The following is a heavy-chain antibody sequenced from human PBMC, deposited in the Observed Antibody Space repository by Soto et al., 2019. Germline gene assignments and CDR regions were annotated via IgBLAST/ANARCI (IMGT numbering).Heavy chain of an antibody. Sequence: SQTLSLTCAISGDSVSSNSAAWNWIRQSPSRGLEWLGRTYYRSKWYNDYAVSVKSRITINPDTSKNQFSLQLNSVTPEDTAVYYCARVVRSSGWYYYSYGMDVWGQGTTATVSS. V-gene: IGHV6-1*01. CDR2: TYYRSKWYN. CDR1: GDSVSSNSAA. CDR3: ARVVRSSGWYYYSYGMDV. J-gene: IGHJ6*02. D-gene: IGHD6-19*01.